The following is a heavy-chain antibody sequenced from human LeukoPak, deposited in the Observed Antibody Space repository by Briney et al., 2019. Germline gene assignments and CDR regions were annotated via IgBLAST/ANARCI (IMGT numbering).Heavy chain of an antibody. CDR2: IIPNSGGT. CDR1: GGTFSSYA. CDR3: ASPRDYYDSSGYYKDTYYFDY. V-gene: IGHV1-2*02. J-gene: IGHJ4*02. D-gene: IGHD3-22*01. Sequence: ASVKVSCKASGGTFSSYAISWVRQAPGQGLEWMGGIIPNSGGTNYAQKFQGRVTMTRDTSISTAYMELSRLRSDDTAVYYCASPRDYYDSSGYYKDTYYFDYWGQGTLVTVSS.